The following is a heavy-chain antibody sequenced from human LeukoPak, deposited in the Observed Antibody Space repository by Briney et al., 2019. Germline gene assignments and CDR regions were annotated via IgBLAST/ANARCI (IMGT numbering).Heavy chain of an antibody. D-gene: IGHD4-17*01. J-gene: IGHJ5*02. CDR1: GFSFSSYA. V-gene: IGHV3-23*01. Sequence: GGSLRLSCAASGFSFSSYALSWVRQAPGEGLEWVSAICGSGGSTYYADSVKGRFTISRDNSKNTLYLQMNSLRAEDTAVYYCAKVNGDYDWSDPWGQGTLVTVSS. CDR3: AKVNGDYDWSDP. CDR2: ICGSGGST.